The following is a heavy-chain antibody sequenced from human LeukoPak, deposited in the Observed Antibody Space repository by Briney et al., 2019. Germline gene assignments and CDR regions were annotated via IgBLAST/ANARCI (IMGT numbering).Heavy chain of an antibody. V-gene: IGHV4-34*01. J-gene: IGHJ5*02. CDR3: ARGDTGGKTRNWFDP. Sequence: SETLSLTCAVYGGSFSGYYWSWLRQPPGKGLEWIGEINHSGSTNYNPSLKSRVTISVDTSKNQFSLKLSSVTAADTAVYYCARGDTGGKTRNWFDPWGQGTLVTVSS. CDR1: GGSFSGYY. D-gene: IGHD5-18*01. CDR2: INHSGST.